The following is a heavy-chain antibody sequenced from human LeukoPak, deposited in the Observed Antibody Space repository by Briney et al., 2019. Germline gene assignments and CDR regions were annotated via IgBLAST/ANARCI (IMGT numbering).Heavy chain of an antibody. CDR3: ARRGVRYSSSHFDY. CDR2: FDPSDSYT. D-gene: IGHD6-13*01. CDR1: GYSFTSYW. J-gene: IGHJ4*02. V-gene: IGHV5-10-1*01. Sequence: KHGESLKISCKGSGYSFTSYWISWVRQMPGKGLEWMGRFDPSDSYTNYSPSFQGHVTISADKSISTAYLQWSSLKASDTAMYYCARRGVRYSSSHFDYWGQGTLVTVSS.